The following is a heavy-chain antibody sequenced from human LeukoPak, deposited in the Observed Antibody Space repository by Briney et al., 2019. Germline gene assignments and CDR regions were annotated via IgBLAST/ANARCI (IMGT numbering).Heavy chain of an antibody. Sequence: PGGSLRLSCAASGNYWMHWVRQAPGKGLVWVSHINSDGSWTSYADSVKGRFTISKDNAKNTVYLQMNNLRAEDTAVYYCARAGNYGDYLFDYWGQGTLVTVSS. V-gene: IGHV3-74*01. CDR1: GNYW. CDR2: INSDGSWT. J-gene: IGHJ4*02. CDR3: ARAGNYGDYLFDY. D-gene: IGHD4-17*01.